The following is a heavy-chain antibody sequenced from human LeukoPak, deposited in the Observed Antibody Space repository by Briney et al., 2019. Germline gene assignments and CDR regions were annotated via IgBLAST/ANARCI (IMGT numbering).Heavy chain of an antibody. J-gene: IGHJ6*02. D-gene: IGHD3-22*01. V-gene: IGHV4-34*01. CDR3: ARVPYYYDSSGYCRSYYGMDV. CDR2: INHSGST. CDR1: GGSFSGYY. Sequence: SETLSLTCAVYGGSFSGYYWSWIRQPPGKGLEWIGEINHSGSTNYNPSLKSRVTISVDTSKNQFSLKLSSVTAADTAVYYCARVPYYYDSSGYCRSYYGMDVWGQGTTVTVSS.